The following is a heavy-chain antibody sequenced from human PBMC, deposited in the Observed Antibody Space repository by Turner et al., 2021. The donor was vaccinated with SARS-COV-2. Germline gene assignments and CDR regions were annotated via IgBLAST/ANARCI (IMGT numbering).Heavy chain of an antibody. Sequence: QVQLVQSGAEVKKPGASVKVSCKASGYTFSGYNMHWVRQAPGQGLEWMGWINPNSGGTNYAQKFQGRVTMTSDTSISTAYMELSRLRSDDTAVYYCARGPRGYDFWSGYPNWFDPWGQGTLVTVSS. CDR1: GYTFSGYN. J-gene: IGHJ5*02. D-gene: IGHD3-3*01. CDR3: ARGPRGYDFWSGYPNWFDP. CDR2: INPNSGGT. V-gene: IGHV1-2*02.